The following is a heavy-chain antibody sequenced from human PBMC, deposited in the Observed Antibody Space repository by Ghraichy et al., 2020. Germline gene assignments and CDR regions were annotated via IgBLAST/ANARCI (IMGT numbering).Heavy chain of an antibody. V-gene: IGHV4-4*07. CDR3: ARATTIFGVLMFDF. CDR1: GGSIGAYY. D-gene: IGHD3-3*01. Sequence: GSLRLSCTVSGGSIGAYYWFWIRQPAGKGLEWIGRIYTSGTTNYNPSLKSRVTMSVDTSKDQFSLTLTSVTAADTAVYYCARATTIFGVLMFDFWGQGTLVTVSS. J-gene: IGHJ4*02. CDR2: IYTSGTT.